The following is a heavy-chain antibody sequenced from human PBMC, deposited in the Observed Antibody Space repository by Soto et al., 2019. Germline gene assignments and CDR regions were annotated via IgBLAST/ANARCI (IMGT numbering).Heavy chain of an antibody. Sequence: QVQLVESGGGVVQPGRSLRLSCAASGFTFSSYGMHWVRQAPGKGLEWVAVIWYDGSNKYYGDSVKGRFTISRDNSKNTLYLQMNSLRAEDTAVYYCARDYRYSYGYGGYWGQGTLVTVSS. J-gene: IGHJ4*02. CDR3: ARDYRYSYGYGGY. CDR2: IWYDGSNK. CDR1: GFTFSSYG. V-gene: IGHV3-33*01. D-gene: IGHD5-18*01.